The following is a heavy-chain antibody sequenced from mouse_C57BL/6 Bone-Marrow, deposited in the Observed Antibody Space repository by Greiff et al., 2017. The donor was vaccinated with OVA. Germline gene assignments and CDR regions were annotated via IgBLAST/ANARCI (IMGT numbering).Heavy chain of an antibody. CDR2: ISYDGSN. CDR1: GYSITSGYY. Sequence: EVQRVESGPGLVKPSQSLSLTCSVTGYSITSGYYWNWIRQFPGNKLEWMGYISYDGSNNYNPSLKNRISITRDTSKNQFFLKLNSVTTEDTATYYCARDQPRFAYWGQGTLVTVSA. CDR3: ARDQPRFAY. V-gene: IGHV3-6*01. J-gene: IGHJ3*01. D-gene: IGHD6-5*01.